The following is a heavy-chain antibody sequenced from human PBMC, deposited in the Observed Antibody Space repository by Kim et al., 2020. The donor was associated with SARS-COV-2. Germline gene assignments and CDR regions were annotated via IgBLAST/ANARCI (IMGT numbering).Heavy chain of an antibody. D-gene: IGHD6-13*01. J-gene: IGHJ6*02. CDR3: ALSSSPTYYYYGMDV. Sequence: GESLKISCKGSGYSFTSYWISWVRQMPGKGLEWMGRIDPSDSYTNYSPSFQGHVTISADKSISTAYLQWSSLKASDTAMYYCALSSSPTYYYYGMDVWGQGTTVTVSS. V-gene: IGHV5-10-1*01. CDR2: IDPSDSYT. CDR1: GYSFTSYW.